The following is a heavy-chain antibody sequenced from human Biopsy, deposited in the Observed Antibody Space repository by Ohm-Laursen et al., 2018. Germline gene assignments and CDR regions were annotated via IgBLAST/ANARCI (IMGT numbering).Heavy chain of an antibody. CDR2: IYYSGST. Sequence: SETLSLTWTVSGGSISSDYWSWIRQTPGKGLEWIGYIYYSGSTNYNPSLKSRVTISVDTSKNQFSLRLNSVTAADTAVYYCARATNSTGWPYYYFYGVDVWGQGTTVTVSS. CDR1: GGSISSDY. CDR3: ARATNSTGWPYYYFYGVDV. D-gene: IGHD2/OR15-2a*01. V-gene: IGHV4-59*01. J-gene: IGHJ6*02.